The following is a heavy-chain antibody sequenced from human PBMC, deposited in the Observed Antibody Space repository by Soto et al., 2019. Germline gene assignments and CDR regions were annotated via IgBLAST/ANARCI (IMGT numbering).Heavy chain of an antibody. CDR1: GCYISSYY. Sequence: PSETLSLTCTVSGCYISSYYWCWIRQPPGKGLEWIGYIYYSGSTNYNPSLKSRVTISVDTSKNQFSLKLSSVTAADTAVYYCARDKAVVPAAMGWFDPWGQGTLVTVSS. V-gene: IGHV4-59*01. D-gene: IGHD2-2*01. CDR3: ARDKAVVPAAMGWFDP. CDR2: IYYSGST. J-gene: IGHJ5*02.